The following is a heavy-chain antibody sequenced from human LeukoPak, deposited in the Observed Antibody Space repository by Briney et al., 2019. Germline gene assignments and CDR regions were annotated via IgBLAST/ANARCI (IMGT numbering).Heavy chain of an antibody. CDR1: GGSISSCY. J-gene: IGHJ4*02. CDR3: ATGYCSSTSCYEGGY. D-gene: IGHD2-2*01. Sequence: SETLSLTCTVSGGSISSCYWSWIRQPAGKGLEWIGRIYTSGSTNYNPSLKSRVTMSVDTSKNQFSLKLSSVTAADTAVYYCATGYCSSTSCYEGGYWGQGTLVTVSS. CDR2: IYTSGST. V-gene: IGHV4-4*07.